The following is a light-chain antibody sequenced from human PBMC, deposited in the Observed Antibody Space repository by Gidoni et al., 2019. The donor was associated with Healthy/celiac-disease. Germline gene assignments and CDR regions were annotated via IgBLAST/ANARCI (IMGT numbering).Light chain of an antibody. V-gene: IGKV4-1*01. CDR2: WAS. CDR3: QQYYSTPPLT. CDR1: QSVLYSSNNKNY. J-gene: IGKJ4*01. Sequence: ATINFKSSQSVLYSSNNKNYLAWYQQKPGQPPKLLIYWASTRESGVPDRFSGSGSGTDFTLTISSLQAEDVAVYYCQQYYSTPPLTFGGGTKVEIK.